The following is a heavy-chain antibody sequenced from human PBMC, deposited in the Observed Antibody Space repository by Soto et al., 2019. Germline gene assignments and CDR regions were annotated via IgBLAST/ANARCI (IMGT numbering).Heavy chain of an antibody. D-gene: IGHD2-2*01. J-gene: IGHJ4*02. CDR3: ARFSDIVVVPAAHYFDY. V-gene: IGHV4-34*01. CDR1: GGSFSGYY. Sequence: SETLSLTCAVYGGSFSGYYWSWIRQPPGKGLEWIGEINHSGSTNYNPSLKSRVTISVDTSKNQFSLKLSSVTAADTAVYYCARFSDIVVVPAAHYFDYWGQGTLVTVSS. CDR2: INHSGST.